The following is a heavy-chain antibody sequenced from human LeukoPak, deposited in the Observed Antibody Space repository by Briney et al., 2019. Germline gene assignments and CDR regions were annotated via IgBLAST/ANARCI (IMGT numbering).Heavy chain of an antibody. D-gene: IGHD5-18*01. Sequence: SETLSLTCAVYGGSFSGYYWSWIRQPPGKGLEWIGEINHSGSTNYNPSLKSRVTISVDTSKNQFSLKLSSVTAADTAVYYCASRLRGYSYGYYYWGQGTLVTVSS. CDR3: ASRLRGYSYGYYY. V-gene: IGHV4-34*01. CDR1: GGSFSGYY. J-gene: IGHJ4*02. CDR2: INHSGST.